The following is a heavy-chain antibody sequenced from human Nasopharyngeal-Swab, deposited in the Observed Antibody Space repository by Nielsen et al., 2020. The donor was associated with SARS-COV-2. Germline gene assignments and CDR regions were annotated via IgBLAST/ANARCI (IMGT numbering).Heavy chain of an antibody. Sequence: SETLSLTCTVSGGSISAYHWSWIRQPPGKGLEWIGYIYYSGSTYYNPSLKSRVTISVDTSKNQFSLKLSSVTAADTAVYYCARAFSTDGAFDIWGQGTMVTVSS. CDR2: IYYSGST. V-gene: IGHV4-30-4*01. CDR1: GGSISAYH. D-gene: IGHD2/OR15-2a*01. CDR3: ARAFSTDGAFDI. J-gene: IGHJ3*02.